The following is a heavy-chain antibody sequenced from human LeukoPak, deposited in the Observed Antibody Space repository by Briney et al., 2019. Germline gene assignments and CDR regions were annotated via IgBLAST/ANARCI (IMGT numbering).Heavy chain of an antibody. CDR1: GFSLSTSGMC. V-gene: IGHV2-70*01. J-gene: IGHJ6*02. D-gene: IGHD4-17*01. CDR2: IDWDDDK. CDR3: ARMPYGDYYYYGMDV. Sequence: SGPALVKPTQTLTLTCTFSGFSLSTSGMCVSWIRQPPGKALEWLALIDWDDDKYYSTSLKTRLTISKDTSKNQVVLTMTNMDPVDTATYYCARMPYGDYYYYGMDVWGQGITVTVSS.